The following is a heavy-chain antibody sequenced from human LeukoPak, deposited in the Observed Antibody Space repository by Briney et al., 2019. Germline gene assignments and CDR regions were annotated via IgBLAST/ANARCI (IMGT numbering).Heavy chain of an antibody. CDR3: AKLWTHYYYMDV. Sequence: PGGSLRLSCAASEFTFSNYDMCWVRQAPGKGLGWVTRISGSGGSRYYADSVEGRFTISRDNSKNILYLQMNSLRAEDTAIYYCAKLWTHYYYMDVWGEGTTVTVSS. V-gene: IGHV3-23*01. J-gene: IGHJ6*03. CDR2: ISGSGGSR. CDR1: EFTFSNYD. D-gene: IGHD2-21*01.